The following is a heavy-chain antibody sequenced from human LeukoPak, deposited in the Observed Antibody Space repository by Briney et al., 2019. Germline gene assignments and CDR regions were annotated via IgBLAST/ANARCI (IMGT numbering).Heavy chain of an antibody. CDR1: GGSFSGSN. CDR3: ARLPQLTADAGVDY. J-gene: IGHJ4*02. D-gene: IGHD7-27*01. V-gene: IGHV4-34*01. Sequence: SETLSLTCAVYGGSFSGSNWCWLRQPPGKGLEWIGEINHSGTTKYNPSLKSRVTISVDMSKIQFSLKLSSVAAADTAGNYCARLPQLTADAGVDYWGQGTLVTVSS. CDR2: INHSGTT.